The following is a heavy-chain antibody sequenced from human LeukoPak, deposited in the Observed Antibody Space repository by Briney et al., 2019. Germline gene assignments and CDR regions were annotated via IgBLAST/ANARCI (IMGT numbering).Heavy chain of an antibody. CDR1: GFTFSSYA. CDR3: VRSPYGDYDQGDY. V-gene: IGHV3-23*01. J-gene: IGHJ4*02. Sequence: GGSLRLSCAASGFTFSSYAMSWVRQAPGKGLEWVSAISGSGGSTYYADSVKGRFTISRDNSKNTLYLQMNSLRAEDTAVYYCVRSPYGDYDQGDYWGQGTLVSVSS. D-gene: IGHD4-17*01. CDR2: ISGSGGST.